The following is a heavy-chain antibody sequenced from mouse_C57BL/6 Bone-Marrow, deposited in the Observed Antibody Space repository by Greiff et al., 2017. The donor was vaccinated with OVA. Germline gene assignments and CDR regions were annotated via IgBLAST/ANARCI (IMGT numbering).Heavy chain of an antibody. CDR3: ASRDYDFDY. Sequence: VKLMESGPELVKPGASVKISCKASGYAFSSSWMNWVKQRPGKGLEWIGRIYPGDGDTNYNGKFKGKATLTADKSSSTAYMQLSSLTSEDSAVYFCASRDYDFDYWGQGTTLTVSS. V-gene: IGHV1-82*01. D-gene: IGHD1-1*01. CDR1: GYAFSSSW. J-gene: IGHJ2*01. CDR2: IYPGDGDT.